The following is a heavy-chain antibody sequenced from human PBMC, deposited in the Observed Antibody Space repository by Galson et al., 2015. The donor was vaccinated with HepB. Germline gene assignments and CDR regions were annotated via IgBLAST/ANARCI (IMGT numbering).Heavy chain of an antibody. CDR2: IIPIFGTA. D-gene: IGHD3-10*01. CDR3: ARRESYGSGRDYYYYYGMDV. Sequence: SVKVSCKASGGTFSSYAISWVRQAPGQGLEWMGGIIPIFGTANYAQKFQGRVTITADKSTSTAYMELSSLRSEDTAVYYCARRESYGSGRDYYYYYGMDVWGQGTTVTVSS. CDR1: GGTFSSYA. J-gene: IGHJ6*02. V-gene: IGHV1-69*06.